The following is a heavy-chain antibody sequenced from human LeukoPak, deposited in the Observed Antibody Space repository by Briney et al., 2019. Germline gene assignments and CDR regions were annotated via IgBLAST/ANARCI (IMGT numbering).Heavy chain of an antibody. J-gene: IGHJ6*03. CDR1: GGSISSYY. D-gene: IGHD6-13*01. CDR3: ARAQSGYSSSYYYMDV. V-gene: IGHV4-4*09. CDR2: IYTTGST. Sequence: PSETLSLTCTVSGGSISSYYWSWIRQPPGKGLEWIAYIYTTGSTNYNPSLKSRVTISVDTSKNQFSLKLSSVTAADTAVYYCARAQSGYSSSYYYMDVWGKGTTVTVSS.